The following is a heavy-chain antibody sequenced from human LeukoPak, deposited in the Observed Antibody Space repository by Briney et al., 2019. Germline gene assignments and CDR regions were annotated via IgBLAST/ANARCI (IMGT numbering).Heavy chain of an antibody. V-gene: IGHV3-23*01. J-gene: IGHJ5*02. Sequence: GGSLRLSCAASGFTFSTYAMSWVRQAPGKGLDWASAISGSGGSTYYADSVKGRFTISRDNSKNTLYLQMNSLRAEDTAVYYCAKGGHYYDSSDPNWFDPWGQGTLVTVSS. CDR2: ISGSGGST. CDR1: GFTFSTYA. D-gene: IGHD3-22*01. CDR3: AKGGHYYDSSDPNWFDP.